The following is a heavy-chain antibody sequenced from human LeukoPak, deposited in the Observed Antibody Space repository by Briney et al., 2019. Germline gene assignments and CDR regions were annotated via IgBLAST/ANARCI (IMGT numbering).Heavy chain of an antibody. CDR3: ARSIVVVVAATPELYNWFDP. V-gene: IGHV1-69*05. D-gene: IGHD2-15*01. Sequence: SVKVSCKASGGTFIIYAISWVRQAPGQGLEWMGGIIPIFGTANYAQKFQGRVTITTDESTSTAYMELSSLRSEDTAVYYCARSIVVVVAATPELYNWFDPWGQGTLVTVSS. J-gene: IGHJ5*02. CDR1: GGTFIIYA. CDR2: IIPIFGTA.